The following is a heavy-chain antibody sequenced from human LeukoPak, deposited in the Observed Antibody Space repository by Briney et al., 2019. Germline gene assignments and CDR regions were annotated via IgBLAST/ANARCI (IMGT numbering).Heavy chain of an antibody. J-gene: IGHJ4*02. V-gene: IGHV3-21*01. CDR2: ISSSSSYI. CDR3: AGTSGYSYSFFY. Sequence: GGSLRLSCAASVFTFSSYSMNWVRQAPGKGLEWVSSISSSSSYIYYADSVKGRFTISRDNAKNSLYLQMNSLRAEDTAVYYCAGTSGYSYSFFYWGQGTLVTVSS. D-gene: IGHD5-18*01. CDR1: VFTFSSYS.